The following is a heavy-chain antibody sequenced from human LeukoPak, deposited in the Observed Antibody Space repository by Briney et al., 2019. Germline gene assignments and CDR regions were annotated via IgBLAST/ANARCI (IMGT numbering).Heavy chain of an antibody. Sequence: GASVKVSCKASGGTFSSYAISWVRQAPGQGLEWMGWISAYNGNTNYAQKLQGRVTMTTDTSTSTAYMELRSLRSDDTAVYYCARAMYSAAGTGITDYWGQGTLVTVSS. D-gene: IGHD6-13*01. CDR2: ISAYNGNT. J-gene: IGHJ4*02. CDR1: GGTFSSYA. V-gene: IGHV1-18*01. CDR3: ARAMYSAAGTGITDY.